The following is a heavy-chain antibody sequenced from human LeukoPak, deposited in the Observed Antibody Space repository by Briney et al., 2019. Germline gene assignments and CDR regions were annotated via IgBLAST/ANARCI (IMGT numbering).Heavy chain of an antibody. V-gene: IGHV4-39*07. CDR2: IYYSGST. CDR3: ASLYCSSTSCYFQYFQH. Sequence: SETLSLTCTVSGGSISSGGYYWSWIRQPPGKRLEWIGSIYYSGSTYYNPSLKSRVTISVDTSKNQFSLKLSSVTAADTAVYYCASLYCSSTSCYFQYFQHWGQGTLVTVSS. J-gene: IGHJ1*01. CDR1: GGSISSGGYY. D-gene: IGHD2-2*01.